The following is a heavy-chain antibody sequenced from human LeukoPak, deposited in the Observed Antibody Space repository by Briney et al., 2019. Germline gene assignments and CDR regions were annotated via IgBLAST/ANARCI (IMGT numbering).Heavy chain of an antibody. CDR1: GFTFSSYN. CDR3: ARGAGYAEDY. J-gene: IGHJ4*02. Sequence: GGSLRLSCAASGFTFSSYNMNWVRQAPGKGLEWVANIKQDGSEKYYVDSVKGRFTISRDNAKNSLYLQMNSLRAEDTAVYYCARGAGYAEDYWGQGTLVTVSS. CDR2: IKQDGSEK. V-gene: IGHV3-7*01. D-gene: IGHD2-15*01.